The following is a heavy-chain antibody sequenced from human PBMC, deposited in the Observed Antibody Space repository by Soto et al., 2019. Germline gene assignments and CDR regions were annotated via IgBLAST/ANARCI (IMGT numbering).Heavy chain of an antibody. D-gene: IGHD1-26*01. CDR3: ARGSREWELRGAFDI. CDR1: GGTFSSYA. CDR2: IIPIFGTA. Sequence: ASVKVSCKASGGTFSSYAFSWVRQAPGQGLEWMGGIIPIFGTANYAQKFQGRVTITADESTSTAYMELSSLRSEDTAVYYCARGSREWELRGAFDIWGQGTMVTVS. J-gene: IGHJ3*02. V-gene: IGHV1-69*13.